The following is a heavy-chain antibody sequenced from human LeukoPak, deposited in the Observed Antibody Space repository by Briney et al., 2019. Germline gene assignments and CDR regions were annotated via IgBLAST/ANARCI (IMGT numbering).Heavy chain of an antibody. J-gene: IGHJ2*01. D-gene: IGHD2-2*03. CDR2: IYYSGST. CDR3: ARIFGYARWYFDL. Sequence: SETLSLTCTVSGGSISSSSYYWGWIRRPPGKGLEWIGSIYYSGSTYYNPSLKSRVTISVDTSKNQFSLKLSSVTAADTAVYYCARIFGYARWYFDLWGRGTLVTVSS. CDR1: GGSISSSSYY. V-gene: IGHV4-39*07.